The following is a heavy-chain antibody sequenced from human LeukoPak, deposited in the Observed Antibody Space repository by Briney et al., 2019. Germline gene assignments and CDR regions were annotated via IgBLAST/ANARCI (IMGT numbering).Heavy chain of an antibody. Sequence: GPSLTLSCSASGFTFSSSWMHWVRQAPGKGLVWVSRINSDGRSITYADSVKGRFTISRDNAKNTLYLQMNSLRAEDTAVYYCARWGYTSSWFSGFDPWGQGTLVTVSS. V-gene: IGHV3-74*01. CDR1: GFTFSSSW. J-gene: IGHJ5*02. CDR3: ARWGYTSSWFSGFDP. D-gene: IGHD6-13*01. CDR2: INSDGRSI.